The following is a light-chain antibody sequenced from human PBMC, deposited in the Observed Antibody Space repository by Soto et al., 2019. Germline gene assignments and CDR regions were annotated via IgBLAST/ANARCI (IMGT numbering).Light chain of an antibody. J-gene: IGKJ4*01. CDR2: DVS. CDR1: QSVGSS. CDR3: QQHSMWPLT. V-gene: IGKV3-11*01. Sequence: EIVLTQSPATLSLTPEERATLSCRASQSVGSSLVWYQQEPGQAPRLIIHDVSSRATGIPGRFSGSGSGTDFTLTISSLEPEDFAVYYCQQHSMWPLTFGGGTKVDI.